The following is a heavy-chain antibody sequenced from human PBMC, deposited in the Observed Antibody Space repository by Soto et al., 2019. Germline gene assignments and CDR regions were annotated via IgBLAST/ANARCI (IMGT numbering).Heavy chain of an antibody. J-gene: IGHJ6*02. CDR3: ARDLLRVRNLDSSGYYPYYYYGMDV. Sequence: SETLSLTCTVAGGSISSGDYYWSWIRQPPGKGLEWIGYIYYSGSTYYNPSLKSRVTISVDTSKNQFSLKLSSVTAADTAVYYCARDLLRVRNLDSSGYYPYYYYGMDVWGQGTTVTVSS. D-gene: IGHD3-22*01. V-gene: IGHV4-30-4*01. CDR2: IYYSGST. CDR1: GGSISSGDYY.